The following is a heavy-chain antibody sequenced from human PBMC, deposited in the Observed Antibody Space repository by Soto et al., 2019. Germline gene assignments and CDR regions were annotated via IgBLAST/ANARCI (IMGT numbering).Heavy chain of an antibody. V-gene: IGHV4-39*01. CDR2: WHYTGTT. CDR3: ARHRGSGLTTNFDF. D-gene: IGHD6-19*01. Sequence: PSETLSLTCSVSGASTSSNSYFWGWLRQPPGKGLEWIGTWHYTGTTYNNPSLKSRVTISVDMSKNQFSLKLSSVTAADTALYYCARHRGSGLTTNFDFWGQGTLVTVSS. J-gene: IGHJ4*02. CDR1: GASTSSNSYF.